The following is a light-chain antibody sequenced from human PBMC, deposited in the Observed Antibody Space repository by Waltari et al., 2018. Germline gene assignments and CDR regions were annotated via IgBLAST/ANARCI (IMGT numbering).Light chain of an antibody. J-gene: IGLJ3*02. CDR2: EVT. Sequence: QSALTQPASVSGFPGQSITISCTGTSTDVGGYNFFSWYRQHPGQTPHLLIFEVTKGPSGLSNRFSGSKAGNTASLTISGLQAEDEADYYCASYVYTNTWVFGGGTKLTVL. CDR3: ASYVYTNTWV. V-gene: IGLV2-23*02. CDR1: STDVGGYNF.